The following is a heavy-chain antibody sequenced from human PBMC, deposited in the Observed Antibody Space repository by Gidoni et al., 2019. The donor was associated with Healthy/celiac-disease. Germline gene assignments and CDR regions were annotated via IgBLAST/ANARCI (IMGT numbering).Heavy chain of an antibody. CDR1: GGSFSGYY. CDR3: ARGPLRGPRAAAFFY. Sequence: QVQLQQWGAGLLKPSETLSLTCAVYGGSFSGYYWSWIRQPPGKGLGWIGEINHSGRTNSTPPPKIRVTLSVETSKNHFSLRLSSVTAANTAVYYGARGPLRGPRAAAFFYWGQGKMLPVSS. CDR2: INHSGRT. D-gene: IGHD6-13*01. J-gene: IGHJ3*01. V-gene: IGHV4-34*01.